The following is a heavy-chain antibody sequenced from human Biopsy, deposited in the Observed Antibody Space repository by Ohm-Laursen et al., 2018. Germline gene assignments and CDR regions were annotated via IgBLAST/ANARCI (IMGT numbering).Heavy chain of an antibody. J-gene: IGHJ4*02. CDR2: IHYSGNT. CDR3: TRAGGGKIYGL. D-gene: IGHD3-16*01. Sequence: PSQTLSLTCTVSGVSISVDGYYWTWIRQHPGTGLEWIGYIHYSGNTLYNPSLKSRLTISVDTSRNQFSLKLTSVTAADTALYYCTRAGGGKIYGLWGQGTLVTVSS. V-gene: IGHV4-31*03. CDR1: GVSISVDGYY.